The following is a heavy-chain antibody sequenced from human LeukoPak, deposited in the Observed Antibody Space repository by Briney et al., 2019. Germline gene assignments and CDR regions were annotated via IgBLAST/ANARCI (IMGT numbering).Heavy chain of an antibody. V-gene: IGHV1-18*01. Sequence: ASVKVSCKASGYTFTSFGISWVRQAPGQGLEWMGWISANIGDTKYAQKLQGRVTMTTDTPTSTAYMELRSLRSDDTAVYYCARGPSRELLPHAFDIWGQGTMVTVSS. CDR1: GYTFTSFG. D-gene: IGHD1-26*01. CDR3: ARGPSRELLPHAFDI. CDR2: ISANIGDT. J-gene: IGHJ3*02.